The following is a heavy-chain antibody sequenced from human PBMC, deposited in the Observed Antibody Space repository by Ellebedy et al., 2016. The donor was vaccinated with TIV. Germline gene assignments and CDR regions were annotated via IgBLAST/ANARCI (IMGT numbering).Heavy chain of an antibody. D-gene: IGHD1-26*01. V-gene: IGHV3-74*01. CDR3: ASLYGGRYHDIDWYFDL. Sequence: GESLKISCAASGFTFNHCWMHWVRQVPGKGLEWISRINSDGSSTTYADSVEGRFSISRDNAKNTVFLHMNSLRAEDTAVYYCASLYGGRYHDIDWYFDLWGRGTLVTVSS. CDR2: INSDGSST. J-gene: IGHJ2*01. CDR1: GFTFNHCW.